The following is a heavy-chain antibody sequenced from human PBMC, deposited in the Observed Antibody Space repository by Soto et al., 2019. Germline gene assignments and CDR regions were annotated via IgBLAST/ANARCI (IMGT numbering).Heavy chain of an antibody. J-gene: IGHJ6*02. CDR3: ARTSFGGFTWRMPPPVTLYAYGMDV. D-gene: IGHD3-16*01. CDR2: MSYDGSTK. V-gene: IGHV3-30-3*01. Sequence: GSLRLSCAASGLTFSSYGMYWVRQAPGKALEWVAIMSYDGSTKYFADSVKGRFTISRDNSQNTLFLQMHSLRAEDPAVYYCARTSFGGFTWRMPPPVTLYAYGMDVWGQGTTVTGSS. CDR1: GLTFSSYG.